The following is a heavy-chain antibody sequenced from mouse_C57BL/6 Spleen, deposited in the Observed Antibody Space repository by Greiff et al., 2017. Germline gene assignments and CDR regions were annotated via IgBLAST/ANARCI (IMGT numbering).Heavy chain of an antibody. Sequence: DVHLVESEGGLVQPGSSMKLSCTASGFTFSDYYMAWVRQVPEKGLEWVANINYDGSSTYYLDSLKSRFIISRDNAKNILYLQMSSLKSEDAATYYFARDDGYYWFAYWGQGTLVTVSA. CDR3: ARDDGYYWFAY. CDR2: INYDGSST. CDR1: GFTFSDYY. D-gene: IGHD2-3*01. J-gene: IGHJ3*01. V-gene: IGHV5-16*01.